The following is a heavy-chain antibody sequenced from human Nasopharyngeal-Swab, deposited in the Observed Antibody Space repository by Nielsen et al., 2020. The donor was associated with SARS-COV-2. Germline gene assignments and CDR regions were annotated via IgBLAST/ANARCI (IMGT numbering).Heavy chain of an antibody. D-gene: IGHD2-21*02. V-gene: IGHV3-11*04. CDR2: ISSSGSTI. J-gene: IGHJ3*02. Sequence: GESLKISCAASGFTFSDYYMSWIRQTPGKRLEWVSYISSSGSTIYYADSVTGRFTISRDNAKNSLYLQMNSLRAEDTAVYYCASDLAYCGGDCYGNAFDIWGQGTMVTVSS. CDR1: GFTFSDYY. CDR3: ASDLAYCGGDCYGNAFDI.